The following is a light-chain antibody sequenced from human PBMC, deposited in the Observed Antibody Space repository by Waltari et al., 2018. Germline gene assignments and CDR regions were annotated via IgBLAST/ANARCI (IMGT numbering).Light chain of an antibody. CDR2: ATS. J-gene: IGKJ2*01. Sequence: DIQMTQSPSSLSASVGDKAHISCRSSQNIYNWLAWYQQKPGKAPKLLIHATSTLHNGVPSRFSGSGSGTDYSLTINSLQPEDFATYFCQQGSRVPFNFGQGTKVDIK. CDR3: QQGSRVPFN. V-gene: IGKV1-12*01. CDR1: QNIYNW.